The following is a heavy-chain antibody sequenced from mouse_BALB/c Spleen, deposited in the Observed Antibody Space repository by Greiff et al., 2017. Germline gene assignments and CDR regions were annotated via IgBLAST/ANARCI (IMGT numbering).Heavy chain of an antibody. CDR3: ARNGVYYGSSFDY. CDR2: ISSGSSTI. D-gene: IGHD1-1*01. CDR1: GFTFSSFG. J-gene: IGHJ2*01. Sequence: EVKVVESGGGLVQPGGSRKLSCAASGFTFSSFGMHWVRQAPEKGLEWVAYISSGSSTIYYADTVKGRFTISRDNPKNTLFLQMTSLRSEDTAMYYCARNGVYYGSSFDYWGQGTTRTVSS. V-gene: IGHV5-17*02.